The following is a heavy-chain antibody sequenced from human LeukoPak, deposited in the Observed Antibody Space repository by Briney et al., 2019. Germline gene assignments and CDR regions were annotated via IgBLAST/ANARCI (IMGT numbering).Heavy chain of an antibody. Sequence: GGSLRLSCAASGFTFSSYWMSWVRQAPGKGLEWVANIKQDGSEKYYVDSVKGRFTISRDNAKNSLYLQMNSLRAEDTAVYYCARVGRYDILTGYYAPRHYYCYGMDVWGQGTTVTVSS. J-gene: IGHJ6*02. CDR1: GFTFSSYW. CDR3: ARVGRYDILTGYYAPRHYYCYGMDV. V-gene: IGHV3-7*01. CDR2: IKQDGSEK. D-gene: IGHD3-9*01.